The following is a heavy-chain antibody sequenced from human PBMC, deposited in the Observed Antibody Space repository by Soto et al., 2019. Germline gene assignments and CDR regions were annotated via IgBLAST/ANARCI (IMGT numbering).Heavy chain of an antibody. Sequence: SETLSLTCAVSGGSISSSSYYWGWIRQPPGKGLEWIGSIYYSGSTYYNPSLKSRVTISVDTSKNQFSLRLASVTAADTAVYYCARTLPNRQLFASSSQRTLVTVSS. CDR3: ARTLPNRQLFAS. CDR1: GGSISSSSYY. V-gene: IGHV4-39*07. J-gene: IGHJ4*02. CDR2: IYYSGST. D-gene: IGHD1-1*01.